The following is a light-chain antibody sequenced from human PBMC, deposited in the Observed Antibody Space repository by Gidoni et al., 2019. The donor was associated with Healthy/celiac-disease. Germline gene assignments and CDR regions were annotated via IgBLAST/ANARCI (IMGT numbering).Light chain of an antibody. Sequence: EIVFTQSPATLSLSPGERATLSCRASQSVSNYLAWYQQKPGQAPRLLIYDASNRATGIPARFSGSGSGTDFTLTISSLEPEDFAVYYCQQRSNWPSFGQGTRLEIK. CDR1: QSVSNY. J-gene: IGKJ5*01. V-gene: IGKV3-11*01. CDR3: QQRSNWPS. CDR2: DAS.